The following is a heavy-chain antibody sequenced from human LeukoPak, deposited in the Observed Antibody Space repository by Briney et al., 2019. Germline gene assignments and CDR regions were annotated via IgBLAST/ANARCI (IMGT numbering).Heavy chain of an antibody. CDR1: GGSFSGYY. CDR2: INHSGST. D-gene: IGHD5-24*01. Sequence: PSETPSLTCAVYGGSFSGYYWSWIRQPPGKGLEWIGEINHSGSTNYNPSLKSRVTISVDTSKNQFSLKLSSVTAADTAVYYCAREGMATITPFDYWGQGTLVTVSS. J-gene: IGHJ4*02. V-gene: IGHV4-34*01. CDR3: AREGMATITPFDY.